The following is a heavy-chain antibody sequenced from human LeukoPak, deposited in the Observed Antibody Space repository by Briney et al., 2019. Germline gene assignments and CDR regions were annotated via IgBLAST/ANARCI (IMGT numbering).Heavy chain of an antibody. CDR1: GGSVSSGSYY. Sequence: SETLSLTCTVSGGSVSSGSYYWSWIRQPPGKGLEWIGYIYYSGSTNYNPSLKSRVTISVDTSKSQFSLKLSSVTAADTAVYYCARSGSYFYYYGMDVWGLGTTVTVSS. CDR3: ARSGSYFYYYGMDV. D-gene: IGHD1-26*01. V-gene: IGHV4-61*01. J-gene: IGHJ6*02. CDR2: IYYSGST.